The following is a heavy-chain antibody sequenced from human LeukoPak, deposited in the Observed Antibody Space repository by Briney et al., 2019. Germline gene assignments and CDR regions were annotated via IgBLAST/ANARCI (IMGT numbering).Heavy chain of an antibody. CDR2: INPNSGGT. D-gene: IGHD6-19*01. CDR3: ATVYSSGWYWNY. Sequence: ASVKVSCKASGYTFTAYYMHWVRQAPGQGLEWMGWINPNSGGTNYAQKFQGRVTMTRDTSISTAYMGLSSLRSDDTALHYCATVYSSGWYWNYWGQGTLVTVSS. J-gene: IGHJ4*02. V-gene: IGHV1-2*02. CDR1: GYTFTAYY.